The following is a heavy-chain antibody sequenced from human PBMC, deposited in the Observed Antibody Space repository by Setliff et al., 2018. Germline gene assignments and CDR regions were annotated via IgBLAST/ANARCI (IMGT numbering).Heavy chain of an antibody. CDR2: TSAYNGNT. CDR3: ARDGEYYDYVWGSYRVFFDY. Sequence: ASVKVSCKASGYTFTSYGISWVRQAPGQGLEWMGWTSAYNGNTNYAQKLQGRVTMTTDTSTSTAYMELRSLRSDDTAVYYCARDGEYYDYVWGSYRVFFDYWGQGTLGTVSS. CDR1: GYTFTSYG. D-gene: IGHD3-16*02. J-gene: IGHJ4*02. V-gene: IGHV1-18*01.